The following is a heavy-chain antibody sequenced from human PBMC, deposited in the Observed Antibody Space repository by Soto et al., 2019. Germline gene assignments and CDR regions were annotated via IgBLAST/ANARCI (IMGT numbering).Heavy chain of an antibody. Sequence: QVQLVQSGAEVKKPGSSVKVSCKASGGTFSSYAISWVRQAPGQGLEWMGGIIPIFGTANYAQKFQGRVTITADESTSTVYMELSSRRSEDTAVYYCACPRSSYYSYGMDVWGQGATVTVSS. D-gene: IGHD6-6*01. J-gene: IGHJ6*02. CDR3: ACPRSSYYSYGMDV. V-gene: IGHV1-69*12. CDR1: GGTFSSYA. CDR2: IIPIFGTA.